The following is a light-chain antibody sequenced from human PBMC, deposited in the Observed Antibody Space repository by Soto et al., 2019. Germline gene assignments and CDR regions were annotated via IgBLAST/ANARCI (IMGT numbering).Light chain of an antibody. CDR3: GSFTTWSTSI. V-gene: IGLV2-14*01. J-gene: IGLJ2*01. CDR2: EVS. CDR1: TSDVGNYNF. Sequence: QSALTQPASVSGSPGQSITISCTGTTSDVGNYNFVSWYQHHPGKAPKLIIYEVSRRPPGISSRFSGSKSGNTASLTISGLQAEDEADYYCGSFTTWSTSIFGGGTKVTVL.